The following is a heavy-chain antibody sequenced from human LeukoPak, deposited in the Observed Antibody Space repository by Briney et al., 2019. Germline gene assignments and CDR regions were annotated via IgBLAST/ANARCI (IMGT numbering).Heavy chain of an antibody. Sequence: GESLKISCAASGFTISTYEMNWLRQAPGKGLEWISCISSSGSTIYYADSVKGRFTISSDNAKNSLYLQINSLRAEDTSVYYCEKVVYDQGYYYSGMDVWGQGTTVTVSS. V-gene: IGHV3-48*03. D-gene: IGHD5/OR15-5a*01. CDR3: EKVVYDQGYYYSGMDV. CDR1: GFTISTYE. J-gene: IGHJ6*02. CDR2: ISSSGSTI.